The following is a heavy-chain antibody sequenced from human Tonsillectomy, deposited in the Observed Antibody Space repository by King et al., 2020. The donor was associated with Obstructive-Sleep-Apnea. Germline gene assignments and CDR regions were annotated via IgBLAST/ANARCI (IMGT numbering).Heavy chain of an antibody. J-gene: IGHJ4*02. V-gene: IGHV3-23*04. D-gene: IGHD3/OR15-3a*01. CDR1: GFTFSSYA. Sequence: VQLVQSGGGLVQPGGSLRLSCAASGFTFSSYAMSWVRQAPGKGLEGVSAISVSGGSTYYADSVKGRLTTPRDNSKNTLYLQMNSLRAEDTAVYYCAKIPLWTNIQPDYWGQGTLVTVSP. CDR3: AKIPLWTNIQPDY. CDR2: ISVSGGST.